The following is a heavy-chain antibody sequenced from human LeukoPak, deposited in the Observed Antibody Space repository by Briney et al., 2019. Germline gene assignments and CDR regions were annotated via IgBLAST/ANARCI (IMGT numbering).Heavy chain of an antibody. CDR1: GYSFTSYW. Sequence: GESLKISCKGSGYSFTSYWIGWVRQMPGKGLEWMGIIYPGDSDTRYSPSFQGQVTISADKSISTAYLQWSSLKASDTAMYYCARLEYYYDSSGYYPGAFDIWGQGTMVTVSS. V-gene: IGHV5-51*01. CDR3: ARLEYYYDSSGYYPGAFDI. D-gene: IGHD3-22*01. J-gene: IGHJ3*02. CDR2: IYPGDSDT.